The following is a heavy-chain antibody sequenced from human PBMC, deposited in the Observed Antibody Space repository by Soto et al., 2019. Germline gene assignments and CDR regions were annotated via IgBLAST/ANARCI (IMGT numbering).Heavy chain of an antibody. CDR3: ARGLASLPVFAFGI. V-gene: IGHV2-5*01. CDR1: GISLSTSGVG. Sequence: QITLKGSGPTLVKPTQPLTLTCSLSGISLSTSGVGVGWIRQPPGKALEWLALIYWNDDKHYIPSLKSRLTIISNTSKNQAVLTTTTMYPVATATYFCARGLASLPVFAFGIWGQGTTVTFSS. J-gene: IGHJ3*02. CDR2: IYWNDDK. D-gene: IGHD3-3*02.